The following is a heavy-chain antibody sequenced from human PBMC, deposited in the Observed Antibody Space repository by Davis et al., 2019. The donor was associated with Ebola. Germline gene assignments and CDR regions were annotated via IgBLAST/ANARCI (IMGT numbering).Heavy chain of an antibody. D-gene: IGHD3-22*01. Sequence: GESLKISCTASGFTFSKYALNWVRQAPGKGLEWVAVISYDGIRQYYADSVKGRFTISRDNSKNTLYLQMNSLRAEDTAVYYCAKDSYDSSGLTFDYWGQGTLVTVSS. CDR3: AKDSYDSSGLTFDY. CDR1: GFTFSKYA. CDR2: ISYDGIRQ. J-gene: IGHJ4*02. V-gene: IGHV3-30-3*01.